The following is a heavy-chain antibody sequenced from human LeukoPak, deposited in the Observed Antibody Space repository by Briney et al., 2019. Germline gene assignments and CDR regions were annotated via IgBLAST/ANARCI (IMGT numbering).Heavy chain of an antibody. CDR2: INPNSGGT. Sequence: ASVKVSCKASGYTFTGYYMHWVRQAPGQGLEWMGWINPNSGGTNYAQKFQGRVTMTRDTSISTAYMELSRLRSDDTAVYYRASTTPIAAAAYYYYYYMDVWGKGTTVTVSS. CDR1: GYTFTGYY. J-gene: IGHJ6*03. V-gene: IGHV1-2*02. CDR3: ASTTPIAAAAYYYYYYMDV. D-gene: IGHD6-13*01.